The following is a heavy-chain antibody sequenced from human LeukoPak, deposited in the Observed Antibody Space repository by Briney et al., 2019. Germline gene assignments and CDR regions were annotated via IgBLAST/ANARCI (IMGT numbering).Heavy chain of an antibody. Sequence: GESLKISCKGSGYSFTSYWIGWVRQMPGKGLEWMGIIYPGDSDTRYSPSFQGQVTISANKSISTAYLQWSSLKASDPAMYYCARHSLGYCSSTSCYRGYAFDIWGQGTMVTVSS. D-gene: IGHD2-2*01. CDR3: ARHSLGYCSSTSCYRGYAFDI. CDR1: GYSFTSYW. J-gene: IGHJ3*02. V-gene: IGHV5-51*01. CDR2: IYPGDSDT.